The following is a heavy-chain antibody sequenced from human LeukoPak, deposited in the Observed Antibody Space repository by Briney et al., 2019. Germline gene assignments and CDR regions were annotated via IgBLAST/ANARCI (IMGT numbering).Heavy chain of an antibody. CDR3: TTTYIVASTGNFGAY. CDR1: GFTFSNAW. D-gene: IGHD5-12*01. Sequence: PGGSLRLSCAASGFTFSNAWLSSVRQAPGKGLEWVGRIKSQALGGTTDYAAPVKGRFTISRDDSKNMVDLQMTRLKAEDTAMYYCTTTYIVASTGNFGAYWRQGTLVIASS. V-gene: IGHV3-15*01. J-gene: IGHJ4*02. CDR2: IKSQALGGTT.